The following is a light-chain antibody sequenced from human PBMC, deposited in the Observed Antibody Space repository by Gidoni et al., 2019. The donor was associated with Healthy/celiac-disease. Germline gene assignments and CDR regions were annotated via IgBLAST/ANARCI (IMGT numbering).Light chain of an antibody. CDR2: EVS. V-gene: IGLV2-14*01. CDR3: SSYTSSSTLE. CDR1: SSDVDGYNY. J-gene: IGLJ3*02. Sequence: QSALTQPASVSGSPGQSITISCTGTSSDVDGYNYVSWYQQHPVKAPKLMIYEVSNRPSGVSNRFSGSKSGNTASLTISGLQAEDEADYYCSSYTSSSTLEFGGGTKLTVL.